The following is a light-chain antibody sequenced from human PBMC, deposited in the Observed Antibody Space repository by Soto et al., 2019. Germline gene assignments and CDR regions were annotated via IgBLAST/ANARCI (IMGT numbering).Light chain of an antibody. CDR3: QQRSKWPPT. V-gene: IGKV3D-20*02. CDR1: QSVGSRF. CDR2: GTF. J-gene: IGKJ1*01. Sequence: EIALTQSPGTLSLSPGERATLSCRASQSVGSRFLAWYQQKPGQAPRLLISGTFSRATGIPARFSGSGSGTDFSLTISSLEPEDFAVYYCQQRSKWPPTFGQGTKVDI.